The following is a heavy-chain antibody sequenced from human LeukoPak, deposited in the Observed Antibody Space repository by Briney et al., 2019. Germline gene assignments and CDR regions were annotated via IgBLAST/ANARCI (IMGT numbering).Heavy chain of an antibody. V-gene: IGHV3-7*05. J-gene: IGHJ4*02. Sequence: GGSLRLSCAASGFTFSSYWMSWVRQAPGKGLEWVAHIKQEGSEESYVDPVKGRFTISRANAKNSLYLQMNSLRAGDTAVYYCARHIRGSSSSCFDYWGQGTLVTVSS. CDR1: GFTFSSYW. CDR3: ARHIRGSSSSCFDY. CDR2: IKQEGSEE. D-gene: IGHD6-6*01.